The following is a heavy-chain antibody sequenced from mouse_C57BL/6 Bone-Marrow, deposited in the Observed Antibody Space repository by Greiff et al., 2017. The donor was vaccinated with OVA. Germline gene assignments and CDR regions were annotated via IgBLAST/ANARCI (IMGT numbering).Heavy chain of an antibody. Sequence: EVHLVESGGDLVKPGGSLKLSCAASGFTFSSYGMSWVRQTPDKRLEWVATISSGGSYTYYPDSVKGRFTISRDNAKNTLYLQMSSLKSEDTAMYYCARGRFAYWGQGTLVTVSA. CDR3: ARGRFAY. V-gene: IGHV5-6*01. CDR2: ISSGGSYT. CDR1: GFTFSSYG. J-gene: IGHJ3*01.